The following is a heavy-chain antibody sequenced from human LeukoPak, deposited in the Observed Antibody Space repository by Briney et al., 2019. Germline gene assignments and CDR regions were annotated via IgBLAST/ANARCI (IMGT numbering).Heavy chain of an antibody. CDR3: ARGRERYYYYGMDV. D-gene: IGHD1-26*01. J-gene: IGHJ6*02. CDR1: GGSISSYY. CDR2: IYNSGSA. V-gene: IGHV4-59*01. Sequence: SETLSLTCTVPGGSISSYYWSWVRQPPGKGLEWIGYIYNSGSANYNPSLKSRVTISEDTSKSQFSLKLSSVTAADTAVYYCARGRERYYYYGMDVWGQGTTVTVSS.